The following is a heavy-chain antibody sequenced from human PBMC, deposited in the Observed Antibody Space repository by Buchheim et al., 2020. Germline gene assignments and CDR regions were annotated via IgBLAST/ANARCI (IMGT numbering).Heavy chain of an antibody. CDR1: GFTFSSYA. D-gene: IGHD6-6*01. V-gene: IGHV3-23*01. CDR2: ITDTGGST. Sequence: EVQLLESGGGLVQPGGSLRLSCAASGFTFSSYAMAWVRQAPGKGLEWVSGITDTGGSTYYAAPVRGRFTMSRDNSKNTLYLQMNSLRADDTAVYYCAKSYSNSPVDQWGQGTL. CDR3: AKSYSNSPVDQ. J-gene: IGHJ4*02.